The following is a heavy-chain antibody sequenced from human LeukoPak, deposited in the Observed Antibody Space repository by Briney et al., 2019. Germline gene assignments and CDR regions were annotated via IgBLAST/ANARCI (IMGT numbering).Heavy chain of an antibody. Sequence: PGRSLRLSCAASGFTFSSYGMHWVRQAPGKGLEWVAATWYDGSNKYYADSVKGPFTLSRDKSKHPLYLQMNSLRAEDTAVYCCARVEGYCSGGSCYSGNAFDIWGQGTMVTVSS. V-gene: IGHV3-33*01. J-gene: IGHJ3*02. CDR1: GFTFSSYG. D-gene: IGHD2-15*01. CDR3: ARVEGYCSGGSCYSGNAFDI. CDR2: TWYDGSNK.